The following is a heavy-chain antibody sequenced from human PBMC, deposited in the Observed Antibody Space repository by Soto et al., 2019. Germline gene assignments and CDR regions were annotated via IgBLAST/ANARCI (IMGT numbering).Heavy chain of an antibody. CDR1: GDTFSFYT. CDR3: ARAGVGATPNDY. Sequence: SVKDSCQASGDTFSFYTINWVRQAPGLGLEWMGRVNPIVSMSNYAQKFQGRVTITRDTSASTAYMELSSLRSEDTAVYYCARAGVGATPNDYWGQGTLVTVSS. CDR2: VNPIVSMS. D-gene: IGHD1-26*01. J-gene: IGHJ4*02. V-gene: IGHV1-69*02.